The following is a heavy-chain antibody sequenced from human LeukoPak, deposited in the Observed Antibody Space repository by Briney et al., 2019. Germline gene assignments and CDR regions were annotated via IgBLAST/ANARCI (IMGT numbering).Heavy chain of an antibody. J-gene: IGHJ3*02. Sequence: SETLSLTCTVSGGSISSGSYYWSWIRQPAGKGLEWIGRIYTSGSANYNPSLKSRVTISVDTSKNQFSLKLSSVTAADTAVYYCARDQGSVLRYFDWYGAFDIWGQGTMVTVSS. CDR2: IYTSGSA. D-gene: IGHD3-9*01. CDR3: ARDQGSVLRYFDWYGAFDI. V-gene: IGHV4-61*02. CDR1: GGSISSGSYY.